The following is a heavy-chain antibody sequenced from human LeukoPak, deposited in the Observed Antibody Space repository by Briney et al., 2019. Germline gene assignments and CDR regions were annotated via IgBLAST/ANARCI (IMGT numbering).Heavy chain of an antibody. CDR2: IIPIFGTA. CDR1: GGTFSSYA. D-gene: IGHD2-2*01. Sequence: SVKVSCKASGGTFSSYAISWVRQAPGQGLEWMGRIIPIFGTANYAQKFQGRVTITADKSTSTAYMELSSLRSEDTAVYYCARDRTGPADNLFDPWGQGTLVTVSS. J-gene: IGHJ5*02. CDR3: ARDRTGPADNLFDP. V-gene: IGHV1-69*06.